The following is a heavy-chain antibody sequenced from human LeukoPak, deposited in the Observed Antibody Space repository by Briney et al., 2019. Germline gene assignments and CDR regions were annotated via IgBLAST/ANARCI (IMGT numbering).Heavy chain of an antibody. CDR1: GYTFTGYY. CDR3: VSGISLSHWHYFDY. CDR2: INPNSGGT. Sequence: GASVKVSCKASGYTFTGYYMHWVRQAPGQGLEWMGRINPNSGGTNYAQKFQGRVTITRDTSASTAYMELSGLRSEDTALYYCVSGISLSHWHYFDYWGQGTLVTVSS. D-gene: IGHD2-15*01. J-gene: IGHJ4*02. V-gene: IGHV1-2*06.